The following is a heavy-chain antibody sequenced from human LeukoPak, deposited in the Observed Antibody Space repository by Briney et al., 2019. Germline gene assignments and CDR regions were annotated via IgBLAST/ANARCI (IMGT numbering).Heavy chain of an antibody. CDR1: GFTFSNYW. CDR3: ARRNAMDV. J-gene: IGHJ6*02. Sequence: PGGSLRLSCAASGFTFSNYWMHWVRQAPGKGLVWVSRIHSDGSSTTSADSVKGRFTISRDNAENTLYLQMNSLRAEDTAVYYCARRNAMDVWGQGTTVIVFS. V-gene: IGHV3-74*01. CDR2: IHSDGSST.